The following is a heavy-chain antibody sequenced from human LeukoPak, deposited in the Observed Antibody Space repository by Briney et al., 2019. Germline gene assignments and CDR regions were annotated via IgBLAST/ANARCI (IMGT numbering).Heavy chain of an antibody. CDR1: GFTFSSYS. V-gene: IGHV3-21*01. J-gene: IGHJ4*02. D-gene: IGHD3-10*01. CDR2: ISSSSSYI. Sequence: GGSLRLSCAASGFTFSSYSMNWVRQAPGKGLEWVSSISSSSSYIYYADSVKGRFTISRDNAKNSLYLHMNSLRAEDTAVYYCARRHYYGSVAYDYYFDYWGQGTLVTVSS. CDR3: ARRHYYGSVAYDYYFDY.